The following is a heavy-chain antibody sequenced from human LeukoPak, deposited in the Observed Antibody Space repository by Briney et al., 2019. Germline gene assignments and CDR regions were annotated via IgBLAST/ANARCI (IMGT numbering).Heavy chain of an antibody. J-gene: IGHJ4*02. V-gene: IGHV3-9*03. D-gene: IGHD3-22*01. Sequence: GGSLRLSCAASGFTFDDYAMHWVRQAPGKGLEWVSGMSWNSGSIGYADSVKGRFTISTDNAKNSLYLQMNSLRAEDMALYYCAKDGTRYDSSGYYSHLDYWGQGRLVTVSS. CDR2: MSWNSGSI. CDR1: GFTFDDYA. CDR3: AKDGTRYDSSGYYSHLDY.